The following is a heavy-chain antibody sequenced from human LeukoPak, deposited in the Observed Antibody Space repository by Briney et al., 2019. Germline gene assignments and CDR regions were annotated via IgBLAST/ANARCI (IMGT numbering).Heavy chain of an antibody. Sequence: PSETLSLTCTVSGYSISSGYYWGWIRRPPGKGLEWIGSIYHSGSTYYNPSLKSRVTISVDTSKNQFSLKLSSVTAADTAVYYCSRHETGMVRGVILYWGQGTLVTVSS. CDR1: GYSISSGYY. CDR3: SRHETGMVRGVILY. V-gene: IGHV4-38-2*02. CDR2: IYHSGST. J-gene: IGHJ4*02. D-gene: IGHD3-10*01.